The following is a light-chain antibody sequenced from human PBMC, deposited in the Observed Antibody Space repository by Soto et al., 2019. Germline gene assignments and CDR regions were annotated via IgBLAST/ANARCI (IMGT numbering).Light chain of an antibody. Sequence: AIQMTQSPSSLSASIGDRVTITCRASQAIRSDLGWYQQKPGKAPKVLIYTASNLQSGLPSRFSGSGSGTDFPLTISILQPEDFATYYCLQNNKFPLTFGGGTKVEMK. V-gene: IGKV1-6*01. CDR3: LQNNKFPLT. CDR1: QAIRSD. CDR2: TAS. J-gene: IGKJ4*01.